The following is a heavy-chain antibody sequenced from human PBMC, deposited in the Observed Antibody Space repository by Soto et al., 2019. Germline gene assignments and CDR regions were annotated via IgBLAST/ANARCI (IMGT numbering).Heavy chain of an antibody. CDR2: IYYSGST. CDR3: ARVRDHSGSYEYYYGMDV. CDR1: GGSISSGDYY. D-gene: IGHD1-26*01. J-gene: IGHJ6*02. Sequence: SETLSLTCTVSGGSISSGDYYWSWIRQPPGKGLEWIGYIYYSGSTYYNPSLKSRVTISVDTSKNQFSLKLSSVTAADTAVYYCARVRDHSGSYEYYYGMDVWGQGTTVTVSS. V-gene: IGHV4-30-4*01.